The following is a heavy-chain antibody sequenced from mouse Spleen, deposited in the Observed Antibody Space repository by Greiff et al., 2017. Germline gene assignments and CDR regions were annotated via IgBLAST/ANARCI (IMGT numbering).Heavy chain of an antibody. Sequence: EVQGVESGGGLVKPGGSLKLSCAASGFTFSSYAMSWVRQTPEKRLEWVATISSGGSYTYYPDSVKGRFTISRDNAKNTLYLQMSSLRSEDTAMYYCVRQDYRGYAMDYWGQGTSVTVSS. V-gene: IGHV5-9-3*01. CDR3: VRQDYRGYAMDY. CDR1: GFTFSSYA. CDR2: ISSGGSYT. J-gene: IGHJ4*01. D-gene: IGHD2-4*01.